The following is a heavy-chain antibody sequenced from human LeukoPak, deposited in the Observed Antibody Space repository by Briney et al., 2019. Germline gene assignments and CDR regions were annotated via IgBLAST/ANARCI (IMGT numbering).Heavy chain of an antibody. CDR3: ARENDYGDYVDY. V-gene: IGHV4-4*07. CDR1: GGSISSYY. CDR2: IYTSGST. J-gene: IGHJ4*02. D-gene: IGHD4-17*01. Sequence: SETLSLTCTVSGGSISSYYWSWIRQPPGKGLEWIGRIYTSGSTNYNPSLKSRLTMSVDTSKNQFSLKLSSVTAADTAVYYCARENDYGDYVDYWGQGTLVTVSS.